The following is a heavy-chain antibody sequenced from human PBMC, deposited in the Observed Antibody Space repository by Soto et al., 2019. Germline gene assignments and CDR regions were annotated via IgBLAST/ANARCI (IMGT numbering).Heavy chain of an antibody. J-gene: IGHJ6*02. CDR2: ISAAGDP. CDR3: ARTDRDFYGLDV. V-gene: IGHV3-13*05. CDR1: GCTFRNYD. Sequence: EVQLVESGGGLVQPGGSLRLSCEASGCTFRNYDMHWVRQGTGKGLEWVSGISAAGDPDYADSVEGRFTISRENAQNSFFLQMNSLRVGDSAVYYCARTDRDFYGLDVWGQWTTVIVSS.